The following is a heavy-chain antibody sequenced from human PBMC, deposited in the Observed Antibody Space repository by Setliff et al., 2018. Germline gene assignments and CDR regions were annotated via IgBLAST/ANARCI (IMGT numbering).Heavy chain of an antibody. V-gene: IGHV1-46*01. Sequence: ASVKVSCKASGYTFTGYYMHWVRQAPGQGLEWMGIINPSGGSTSYAQKFQGRVTMTRDTSTSTAYMELSSLRSEDTALYYCARDRGNCSGGSCRRTRIYDAFDIWGQGTMVTVSS. D-gene: IGHD2-15*01. CDR3: ARDRGNCSGGSCRRTRIYDAFDI. J-gene: IGHJ3*02. CDR2: INPSGGST. CDR1: GYTFTGYY.